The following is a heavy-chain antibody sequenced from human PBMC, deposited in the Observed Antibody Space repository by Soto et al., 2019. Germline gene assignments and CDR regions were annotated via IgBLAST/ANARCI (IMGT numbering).Heavy chain of an antibody. CDR1: GGSISSGGYY. Sequence: SETLSLTCTVSGGSISSGGYYWSWIRQHPGKGLEWIGYIYYSGSTNYNPSLKSRVTISVDTSKNQFSLKLSSVTAADTAVYYCAREGLYYDILTGYQPYYYGMDVWGQGTTVTVSS. V-gene: IGHV4-61*08. D-gene: IGHD3-9*01. CDR3: AREGLYYDILTGYQPYYYGMDV. CDR2: IYYSGST. J-gene: IGHJ6*02.